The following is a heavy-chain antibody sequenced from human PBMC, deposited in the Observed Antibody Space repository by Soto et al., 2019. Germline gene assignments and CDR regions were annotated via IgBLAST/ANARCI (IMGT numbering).Heavy chain of an antibody. CDR2: IYYSGST. D-gene: IGHD4-17*01. Sequence: LSLTCTVSGGSVSSGSYYWSWIRQPPGKGLEWIGYIYYSGSTNYNPSLKSRVTISVDTSKNQFSLKLSSVTAADTAVYYCARLMVTTYYFDYWGQGTLVTVSS. CDR1: GGSVSSGSYY. CDR3: ARLMVTTYYFDY. V-gene: IGHV4-61*01. J-gene: IGHJ4*02.